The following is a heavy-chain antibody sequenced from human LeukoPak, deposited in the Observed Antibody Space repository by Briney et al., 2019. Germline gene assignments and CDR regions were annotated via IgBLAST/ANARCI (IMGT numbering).Heavy chain of an antibody. CDR1: GGSFSGYY. D-gene: IGHD1-26*01. CDR3: ASQGVGATAAHYFDY. Sequence: SETLSLTCAVYGGSFSGYYWSWIRQPPGKGLEWIGEINHSGSTNYNPSLKSRVTISVDTSKNQFSLKLSSVTAADTAVYYCASQGVGATAAHYFDYWGQGTLVTVSS. J-gene: IGHJ4*02. V-gene: IGHV4-34*01. CDR2: INHSGST.